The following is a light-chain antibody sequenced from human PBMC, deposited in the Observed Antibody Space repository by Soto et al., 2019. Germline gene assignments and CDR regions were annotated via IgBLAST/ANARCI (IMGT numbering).Light chain of an antibody. CDR3: QQYAGSPRT. J-gene: IGKJ1*01. CDR1: QSVSSMS. V-gene: IGKV3-20*01. Sequence: ESVLTQSPATLSLSPGERATLSCRASQSVSSMSLAWYQQKPGQAPRLLISDASNRAADIPDRFSGSGSGTDFTLTINRLEPEDFAVYYCQQYAGSPRTFGQGTKVDI. CDR2: DAS.